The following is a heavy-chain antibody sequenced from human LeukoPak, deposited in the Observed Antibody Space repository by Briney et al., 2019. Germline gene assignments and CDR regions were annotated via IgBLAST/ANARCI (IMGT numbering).Heavy chain of an antibody. Sequence: GASVKVSCKASGYTFTSYDTSWVRQAPGQGLEWMGWISAYNGNTNYVQKLQGRITMTTDTSTSTAYMELRSLRSDDTAMYYCARAIAVAWFDPWGQGTLVTVSS. J-gene: IGHJ5*02. D-gene: IGHD6-19*01. CDR1: GYTFTSYD. V-gene: IGHV1-18*01. CDR2: ISAYNGNT. CDR3: ARAIAVAWFDP.